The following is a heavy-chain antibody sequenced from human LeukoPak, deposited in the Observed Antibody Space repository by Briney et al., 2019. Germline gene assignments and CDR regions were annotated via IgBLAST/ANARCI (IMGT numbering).Heavy chain of an antibody. CDR1: GGSFSGYY. CDR2: INHSGST. Sequence: SETLSLACAVYGGSFSGYYWSWIRQPPGKGLEWIGEINHSGSTNYNPSLKSRVTISVDTSKNQFSLRLNSVTAVDTAVYYCARKPDSRNWFDPWGQGTLVIVSS. V-gene: IGHV4-34*01. J-gene: IGHJ5*02. CDR3: ARKPDSRNWFDP. D-gene: IGHD1-14*01.